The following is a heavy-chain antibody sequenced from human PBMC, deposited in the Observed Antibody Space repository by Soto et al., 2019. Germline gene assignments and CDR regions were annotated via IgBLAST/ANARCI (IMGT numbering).Heavy chain of an antibody. Sequence: PGGSLRLSCSASGFTFSSYAMHWVRQAPGKGLEYVSSISSNGGSTYYADSVKGRFTISRDNSKNTLYLQMSSLRAEDTAVYYCVKDDSPERRDRSGGEAFFDPWGQGTLVTVSS. V-gene: IGHV3-64D*08. J-gene: IGHJ5*02. D-gene: IGHD1-1*01. CDR3: VKDDSPERRDRSGGEAFFDP. CDR2: ISSNGGST. CDR1: GFTFSSYA.